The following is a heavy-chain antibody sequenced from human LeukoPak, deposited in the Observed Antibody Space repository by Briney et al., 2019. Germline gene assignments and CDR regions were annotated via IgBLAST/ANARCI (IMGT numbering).Heavy chain of an antibody. J-gene: IGHJ4*02. CDR3: AKDPARYGSGSYYFDY. D-gene: IGHD3-10*01. CDR2: ISSSSSYI. CDR1: GFTFSSYS. V-gene: IGHV3-21*04. Sequence: PGGSLRLSCAASGFTFSSYSMNWVRQAPGKGLEWVSSISSSSSYIYYADSVKGRFTISRDNAKNSLYLQMNSLRAEDTAVYYCAKDPARYGSGSYYFDYWGQGTLVTVSS.